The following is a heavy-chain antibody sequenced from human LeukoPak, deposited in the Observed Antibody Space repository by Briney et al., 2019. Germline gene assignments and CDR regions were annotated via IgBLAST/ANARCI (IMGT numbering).Heavy chain of an antibody. D-gene: IGHD2-8*01. CDR1: GFTFSSYW. CDR2: IKQDGSEK. J-gene: IGHJ4*02. CDR3: ARARQKRVYYFDY. V-gene: IGHV3-7*01. Sequence: GGSLRLSCAASGFTFSSYWMSWVRQAPGKGLEWVANIKQDGSEKYYVDSVKGRFTISRDNAKNSLYLRMNSLRAEDTAVYYCARARQKRVYYFDYWGQGTLVTVSS.